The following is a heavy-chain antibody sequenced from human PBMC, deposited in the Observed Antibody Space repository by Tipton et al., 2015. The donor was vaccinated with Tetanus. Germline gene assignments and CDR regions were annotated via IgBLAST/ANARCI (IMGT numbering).Heavy chain of an antibody. Sequence: TLSLTCTVSGGSISSSSYYWGWIRQPPGKGLEWIGSIYYSGSTNYNPSLKSRVTMSVDTSKNQFSLKLSSVTAADTAVYYCARGAGWDSSGWPIDYWGQGTLVTVSS. V-gene: IGHV4-39*07. J-gene: IGHJ4*02. CDR3: ARGAGWDSSGWPIDY. D-gene: IGHD6-19*01. CDR1: GGSISSSSYY. CDR2: IYYSGST.